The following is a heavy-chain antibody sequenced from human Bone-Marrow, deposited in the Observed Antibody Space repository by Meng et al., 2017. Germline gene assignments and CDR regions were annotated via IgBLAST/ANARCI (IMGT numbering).Heavy chain of an antibody. CDR3: ARAYCSSTSFYGGWFDP. V-gene: IGHV1-2*02. CDR1: GYTFNGYY. D-gene: IGHD2-2*01. CDR2: INPNSGCT. Sequence: ASVKVSCKASGYTFNGYYMHWVRQAPGQGPEWMGWINPNSGCTKYAQKFQGRVTMTRDTSISTAYMELSGLGSDGTAVYYSARAYCSSTSFYGGWFDPWGQGTMVTVSS. J-gene: IGHJ5*02.